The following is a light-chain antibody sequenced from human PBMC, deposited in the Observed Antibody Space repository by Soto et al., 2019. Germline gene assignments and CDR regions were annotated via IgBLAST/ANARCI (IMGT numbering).Light chain of an antibody. V-gene: IGKV3-20*01. CDR3: QQYGSSPRT. CDR1: QSVSSSY. CDR2: DAS. Sequence: EVVLTQSPGTLSLSPGERATLSCRASQSVSSSYLAWYQQKPVQAPRLLIYDASSRATGIPDRFSGSWSGTHFTLTISRLEPEDFAVYYCQQYGSSPRTFGQGTKVDIK. J-gene: IGKJ1*01.